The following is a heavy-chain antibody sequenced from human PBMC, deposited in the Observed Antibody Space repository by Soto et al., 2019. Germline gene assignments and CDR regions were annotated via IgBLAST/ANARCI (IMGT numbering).Heavy chain of an antibody. CDR3: LVASAAY. J-gene: IGHJ4*02. CDR1: GFTFSSYV. Sequence: GGSLRLSCSASGFTFSSYVMNWVRQAPGKGLEYVSGITSNGGSTFYADSVKGRFIISRDNSQNTVYPQMSSLTTADTAVYYCLVASAAYWGQETQLTISS. CDR2: ITSNGGST. D-gene: IGHD6-25*01. V-gene: IGHV3-64D*06.